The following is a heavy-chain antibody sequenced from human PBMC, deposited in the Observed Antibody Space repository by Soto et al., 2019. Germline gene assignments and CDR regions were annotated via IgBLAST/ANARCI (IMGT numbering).Heavy chain of an antibody. Sequence: KVSCKASGGTFSSYTISWVRQAPGQGLEWMGRTIPILGIANYAQKFQGRVTITADKSTSTAYMELSSLRSEDTAVYYCASTSEGYCSGGSCYVPSDYWGQGTLV. V-gene: IGHV1-69*02. D-gene: IGHD2-15*01. CDR1: GGTFSSYT. CDR2: TIPILGIA. J-gene: IGHJ4*02. CDR3: ASTSEGYCSGGSCYVPSDY.